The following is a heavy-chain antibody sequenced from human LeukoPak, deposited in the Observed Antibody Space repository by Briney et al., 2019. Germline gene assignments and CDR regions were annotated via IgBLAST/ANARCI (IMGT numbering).Heavy chain of an antibody. CDR2: IKKDGSEK. CDR3: ARAMTRVTTFDS. D-gene: IGHD4-17*01. V-gene: IGHV3-7*03. CDR1: GFTFSSYW. Sequence: GGSLRLSCAASGFTFSSYWMSWVRQAPGKGLEWVANIKKDGSEKYYVDSVKGRFTISRDNAKTSLYLQMNSLRVEDTAIYYCARAMTRVTTFDSWGQGTLVTVSS. J-gene: IGHJ4*02.